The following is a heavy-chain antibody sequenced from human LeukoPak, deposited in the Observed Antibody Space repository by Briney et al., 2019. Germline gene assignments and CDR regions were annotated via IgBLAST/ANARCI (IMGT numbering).Heavy chain of an antibody. J-gene: IGHJ4*02. CDR2: INHSGTT. CDR1: GDSFSNYF. V-gene: IGHV4-34*01. Sequence: PSETLSLTCAVYGDSFSNYFWNWIRQPPGKGLDWIEEINHSGTTNYNPSLKSRVTVSIDTAKNQVSLKLTSVTAADTAVYFCARGGGVAVADYFFDSWGQGTLVTVSS. D-gene: IGHD6-19*01. CDR3: ARGGGVAVADYFFDS.